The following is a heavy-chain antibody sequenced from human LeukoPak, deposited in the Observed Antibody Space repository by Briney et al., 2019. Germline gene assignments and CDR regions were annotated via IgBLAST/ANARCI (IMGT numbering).Heavy chain of an antibody. J-gene: IGHJ2*01. CDR2: IYHSGST. CDR1: GGSISYYY. D-gene: IGHD5-24*01. CDR3: ARPTRRDGYRNWYFDL. Sequence: SETLSLTCAFYGGSISYYYWSWIRQPPGKGLEWIGEIYHSGSTDYNPSLKSRVTISVDTSKNQFSLKLSSVTAADTAVYYCARPTRRDGYRNWYFDLWGRGTLVTVSS. V-gene: IGHV4-34*01.